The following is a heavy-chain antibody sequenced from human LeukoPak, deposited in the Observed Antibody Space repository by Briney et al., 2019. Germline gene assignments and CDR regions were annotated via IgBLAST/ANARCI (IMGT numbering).Heavy chain of an antibody. V-gene: IGHV3-23*01. D-gene: IGHD3-16*02. Sequence: GGSLRLSCAASGFTFSSYAMSWVRQAPGKGLEWVSAISGSGGSTYYADSVKGRFTISRDNSKNTLYLQMNSLRAEDTAVYYCAKDEDVWGSYRGFDYWGQGTLVTVSS. CDR2: ISGSGGST. J-gene: IGHJ4*02. CDR1: GFTFSSYA. CDR3: AKDEDVWGSYRGFDY.